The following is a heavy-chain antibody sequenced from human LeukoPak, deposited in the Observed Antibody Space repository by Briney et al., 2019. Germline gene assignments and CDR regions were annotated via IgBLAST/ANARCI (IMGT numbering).Heavy chain of an antibody. J-gene: IGHJ4*02. CDR2: IRSKGNSYAT. D-gene: IGHD2/OR15-2a*01. CDR3: TRRRPYSKFAEYDY. Sequence: GGSLRLSCAASGFSFSGSAMHWVRQASGKRLEWVGHIRSKGNSYATAYAASVKGRFTISRDDSENTAYLQMNSLKTEDTAVYYCTRRRPYSKFAEYDYWGQGTLVTVSS. V-gene: IGHV3-73*01. CDR1: GFSFSGSA.